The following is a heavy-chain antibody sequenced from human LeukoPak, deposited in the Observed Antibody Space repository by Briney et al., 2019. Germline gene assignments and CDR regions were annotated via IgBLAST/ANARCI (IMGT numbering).Heavy chain of an antibody. CDR3: AYMRGLYYGIDY. V-gene: IGHV3-23*01. Sequence: GGSLRLSCAASGFTFSSYAMTWVRQAPGKGLEWVSSISGSDGSTYYADSVRGRFTISRDNSKNTLYLQMNSLRAEDTAVYYCAYMRGLYYGIDYWGQGTLVTVSS. CDR1: GFTFSSYA. CDR2: ISGSDGST. J-gene: IGHJ4*02. D-gene: IGHD3-10*01.